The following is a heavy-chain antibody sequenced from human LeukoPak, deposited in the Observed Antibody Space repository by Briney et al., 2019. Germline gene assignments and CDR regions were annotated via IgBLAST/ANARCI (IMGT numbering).Heavy chain of an antibody. V-gene: IGHV5-10-1*01. Sequence: GESLKISCKGSGYSFTSYWISRVRQMPGKGLEWMGRIDPSDSYTNYSPSFQGHVTISADKSISTAYLQWSSLKASDTAMYYCAAREIRETGNDYWGQGTLVTVSS. CDR3: AAREIRETGNDY. CDR1: GYSFTSYW. CDR2: IDPSDSYT. J-gene: IGHJ4*02. D-gene: IGHD1-14*01.